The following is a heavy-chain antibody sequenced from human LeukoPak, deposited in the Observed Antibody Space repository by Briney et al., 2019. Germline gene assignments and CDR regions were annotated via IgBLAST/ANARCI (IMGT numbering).Heavy chain of an antibody. Sequence: SETLSLTCTVSGGSISGYYWSWIRQPPGKGLEWIGEINHSGSTNYNPSLKSRVTISVDTSKNQFSLKLSSVTAADTAVYYCARHGTGYSSSWYDLLTSLFDYWGQGTLVTVSS. CDR1: GGSISGYY. V-gene: IGHV4-34*01. CDR2: INHSGST. J-gene: IGHJ4*02. CDR3: ARHGTGYSSSWYDLLTSLFDY. D-gene: IGHD6-13*01.